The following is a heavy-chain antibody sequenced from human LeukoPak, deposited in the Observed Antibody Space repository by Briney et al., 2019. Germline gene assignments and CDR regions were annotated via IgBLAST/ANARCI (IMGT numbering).Heavy chain of an antibody. CDR2: ISGSTGST. Sequence: PGGSLRLSCAASGFTFSSYAMSWVRQAPGKGLEWVSAISGSTGSTYYADSVRGRFTISRDNSKNTLYLQMNSLRAEDTAVYYCAKDYSPWGTFDPWGQGTLVTVSS. CDR1: GFTFSSYA. D-gene: IGHD3-16*01. CDR3: AKDYSPWGTFDP. V-gene: IGHV3-23*01. J-gene: IGHJ5*02.